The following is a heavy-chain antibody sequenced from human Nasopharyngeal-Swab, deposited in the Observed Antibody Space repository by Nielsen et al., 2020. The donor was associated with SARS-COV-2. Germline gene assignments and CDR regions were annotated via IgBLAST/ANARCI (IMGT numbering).Heavy chain of an antibody. D-gene: IGHD6-6*01. V-gene: IGHV3-53*01. CDR3: ARGISSLLY. Sequence: VRQAPGNGLEWVSVIYSGGSTYYADSVKGRFTISRDNSKNTLYLQMNSLRAEDTAVYYCARGISSLLYWGQGTLVTVSS. J-gene: IGHJ4*02. CDR2: IYSGGST.